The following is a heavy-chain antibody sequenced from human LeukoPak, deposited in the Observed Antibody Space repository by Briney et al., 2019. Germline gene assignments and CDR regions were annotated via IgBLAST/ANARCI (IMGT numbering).Heavy chain of an antibody. V-gene: IGHV4-34*01. D-gene: IGHD5-24*01. CDR3: ARDSRDGYNTFYISVYFDY. Sequence: ASETLSLTCAVYGGSFSGYYWSWIRQPPGKGLEWIGEINHSGSTNYNPSLKSRVTISVDTSKNQFSLKLSSVTAADTAVYYCARDSRDGYNTFYISVYFDYWGQGTLVTVSS. CDR2: INHSGST. J-gene: IGHJ4*02. CDR1: GGSFSGYY.